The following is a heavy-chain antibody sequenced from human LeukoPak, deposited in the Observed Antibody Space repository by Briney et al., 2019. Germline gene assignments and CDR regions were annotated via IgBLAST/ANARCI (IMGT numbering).Heavy chain of an antibody. CDR1: GYTFTSYY. V-gene: IGHV1-46*01. J-gene: IGHJ3*02. Sequence: ASVKVSCKASGYTFTSYYMHWVRQAPGQGLEWMGIINPSGGSTSYAQKFQGRVTMTRDMSTSTVYMELSSLRSEDTAVYYCARSIVVVPAAMHDAFDIWGQGTMVTVSS. CDR3: ARSIVVVPAAMHDAFDI. CDR2: INPSGGST. D-gene: IGHD2-2*01.